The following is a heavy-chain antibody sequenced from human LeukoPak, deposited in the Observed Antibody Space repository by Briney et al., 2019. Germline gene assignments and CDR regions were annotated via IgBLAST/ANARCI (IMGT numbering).Heavy chain of an antibody. CDR3: ARGSSSSGLFY. V-gene: IGHV3-7*01. CDR2: IKQDGSEK. D-gene: IGHD6-6*01. J-gene: IGHJ4*02. Sequence: GGSLRLSCAASGFYFSNYWMSWVRQTPGKGLEWVANIKQDGSEKYYVDSVKGRFTISRDNAKNSLYLQMNSLRAEDTAVYYCARGSSSSGLFYWGQGTLVTVSS. CDR1: GFYFSNYW.